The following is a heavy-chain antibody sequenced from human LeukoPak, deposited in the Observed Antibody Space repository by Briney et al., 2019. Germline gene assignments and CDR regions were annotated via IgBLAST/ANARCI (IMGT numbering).Heavy chain of an antibody. CDR1: GFTFSSYA. CDR2: ISNSGGST. D-gene: IGHD6-6*01. J-gene: IGHJ4*02. Sequence: AGGSLRLSCAASGFTFSSYAMSWVRQAPGKGLEWVSVISNSGGSTDYADSVKGRFTISRDNSKNTLHLQMNSLRAEDTAVYYCAAHPSSAYWGRGTLVTVSS. CDR3: AAHPSSAY. V-gene: IGHV3-23*01.